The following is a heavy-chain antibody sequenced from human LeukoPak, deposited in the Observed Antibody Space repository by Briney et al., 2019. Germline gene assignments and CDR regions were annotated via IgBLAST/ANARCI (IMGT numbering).Heavy chain of an antibody. V-gene: IGHV3-23*01. CDR1: GFTFSSYA. Sequence: GGSLRLSCAASGFTFSSYAMSWVRQAPGKGLEWVSDISGSGGSTYYADSVKGRFTISRDNSKNTLYLQMNSLRAEDTAVYYCARHSVVATPGDDAIYICGEGRMGSVSS. J-gene: IGHJ3*02. CDR3: ARHSVVATPGDDAIYI. D-gene: IGHD2-15*01. CDR2: ISGSGGST.